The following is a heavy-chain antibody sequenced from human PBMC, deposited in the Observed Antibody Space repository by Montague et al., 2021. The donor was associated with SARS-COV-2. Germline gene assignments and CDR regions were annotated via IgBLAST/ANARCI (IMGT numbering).Heavy chain of an antibody. CDR1: GGSFSGYY. V-gene: IGHV4-34*01. D-gene: IGHD2-2*01. CDR2: INHSGST. CDR3: TREGYQVLWSDYYYGMDV. Sequence: SETLSLTCAVYGGSFSGYYWSWIRPPPGKGLEWIGEINHSGSTNYNPSLKSRVTISVDTSKNQFSLKLSSVTAADTAVYHCTREGYQVLWSDYYYGMDVWGKGTTVTVAS. J-gene: IGHJ6*01.